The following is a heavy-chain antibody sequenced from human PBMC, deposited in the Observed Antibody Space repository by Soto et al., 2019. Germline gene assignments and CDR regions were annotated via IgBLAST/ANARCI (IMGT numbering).Heavy chain of an antibody. J-gene: IGHJ5*02. CDR2: MNPNSGNT. V-gene: IGHV1-8*01. Sequence: ASVKVSCKASGYTFTSYDINWVRQATGQGLEWMGWMNPNSGNTGYAQKFQGRVTMTRNTSISTAYMELSSLRSEDTAVYYCARSQWLELNNWFDPWGQGTLVTVSS. D-gene: IGHD6-19*01. CDR1: GYTFTSYD. CDR3: ARSQWLELNNWFDP.